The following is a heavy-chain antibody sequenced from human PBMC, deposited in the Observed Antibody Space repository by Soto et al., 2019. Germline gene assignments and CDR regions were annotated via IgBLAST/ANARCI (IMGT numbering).Heavy chain of an antibody. CDR1: GGSISSYY. D-gene: IGHD2-2*01. V-gene: IGHV4-59*01. J-gene: IGHJ3*02. CDR3: ARDQVPATELYAFDI. CDR2: IYYSGST. Sequence: PSETLSLTCTVSGGSISSYYWSWIRQPPGKGLEWIGYIYYSGSTNYNPSLKSRVTISIDRSKNQFSLKLSSVTAADTAVYYCARDQVPATELYAFDIWSQGTMVTVS.